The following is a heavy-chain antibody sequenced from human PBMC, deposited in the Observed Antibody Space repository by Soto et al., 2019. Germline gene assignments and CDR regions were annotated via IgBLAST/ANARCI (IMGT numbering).Heavy chain of an antibody. CDR1: GVSISSGPYY. Sequence: QVQLQASGPGLAKPSQTLFLTCTVSGVSISSGPYYWSWIRQFPGKGLEWIGHIYYSGRTKYNPSLQSRVSMSVDTTKIQFSLRLNAVTAADTAIYYCARIYDYGDSSYFDSWGQGTLVAVSS. J-gene: IGHJ4*02. V-gene: IGHV4-31*03. CDR3: ARIYDYGDSSYFDS. CDR2: IYYSGRT. D-gene: IGHD4-17*01.